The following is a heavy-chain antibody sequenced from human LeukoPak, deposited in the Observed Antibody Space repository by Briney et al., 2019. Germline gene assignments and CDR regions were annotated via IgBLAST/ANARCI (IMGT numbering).Heavy chain of an antibody. CDR3: ARLDYYDSSGYYGQAFDI. J-gene: IGHJ3*02. CDR2: IYYSGNT. V-gene: IGHV4-59*08. CDR1: GGSISSYY. Sequence: PSETLSLTCTVSGGSISSYYWSWIRQPPGKGLEWIGYIYYSGNTNYNPSLKSRVTISVDTSKNQFSLKLSSVTAADTAVYYCARLDYYDSSGYYGQAFDIWGQGTMVTVSS. D-gene: IGHD3-22*01.